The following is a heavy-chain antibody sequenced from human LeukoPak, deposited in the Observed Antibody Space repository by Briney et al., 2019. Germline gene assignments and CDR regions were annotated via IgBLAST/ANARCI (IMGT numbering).Heavy chain of an antibody. CDR1: GFTFDDYG. D-gene: IGHD1-1*01. Sequence: GGSLRLSCAASGFTFDDYGMSWVRQGPGKGLEWVSGLNWNGGSTGYADSVKGRFTVSRDNSKNTLYLQMNSLRAEDTAVYYCAKGVGTTSTYYFDCWGQGTLVTVSS. CDR3: AKGVGTTSTYYFDC. V-gene: IGHV3-20*04. CDR2: LNWNGGST. J-gene: IGHJ4*02.